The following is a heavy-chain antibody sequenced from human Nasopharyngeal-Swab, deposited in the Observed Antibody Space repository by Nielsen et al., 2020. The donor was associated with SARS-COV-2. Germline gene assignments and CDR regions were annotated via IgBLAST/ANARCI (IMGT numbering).Heavy chain of an antibody. J-gene: IGHJ6*03. D-gene: IGHD6-6*01. Sequence: SETLSLTCTVSGGSISDYYWNWIRQSPGKGLEWIGYIYYTGTTNYNPSLKSRVTMSVDTSKNQFSLKLTSVTAADTAVYYCARGGAGVVASPVLGLGPFYYYHFMDVWGQGTTVTVSS. CDR2: IYYTGTT. V-gene: IGHV4-59*12. CDR1: GGSISDYY. CDR3: ARGGAGVVASPVLGLGPFYYYHFMDV.